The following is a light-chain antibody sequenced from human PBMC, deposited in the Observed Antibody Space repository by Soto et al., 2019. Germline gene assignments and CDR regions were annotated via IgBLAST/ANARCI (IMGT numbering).Light chain of an antibody. V-gene: IGLV2-23*01. Sequence: QSALTQPASVSGSPGQSITISCSGTTSDVGGYNLVSWYQQHTAEAPKLMIYEGSKRPSGVSNRFSGSKSGNTASLTISGLQAEDEADYYCCSYAGSSTFYVFGTGTKVTVL. CDR1: TSDVGGYNL. CDR2: EGS. J-gene: IGLJ1*01. CDR3: CSYAGSSTFYV.